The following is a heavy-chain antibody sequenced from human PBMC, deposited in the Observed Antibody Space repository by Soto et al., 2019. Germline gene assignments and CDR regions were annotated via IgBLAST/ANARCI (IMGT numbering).Heavy chain of an antibody. J-gene: IGHJ4*02. Sequence: QVQLVQSGAEVKKPGASVKVSCKASGYIFTSYGISWVRQAPGQGLEWMGWINAYNGNTNYAQKLQGRVTMTTDTSTSTAYMELRSLRSDDTAVYYCARVLESSSSSYYFDYWGQGTLVTVSS. V-gene: IGHV1-18*01. CDR2: INAYNGNT. D-gene: IGHD6-6*01. CDR3: ARVLESSSSSYYFDY. CDR1: GYIFTSYG.